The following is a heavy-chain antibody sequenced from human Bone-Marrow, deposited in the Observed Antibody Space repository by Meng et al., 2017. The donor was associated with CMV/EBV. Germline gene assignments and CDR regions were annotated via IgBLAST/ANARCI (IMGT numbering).Heavy chain of an antibody. Sequence: SETLSLTCTVSGGSISSSSYYWGWIRQPPGKGLEWIGSIYYSGSTYYNPSLKSRVTISVDTSKNQFSLSLSSVTAADTAVYYCARVWGGDNWFDPWGQGILVTVSS. J-gene: IGHJ5*02. CDR1: GGSISSSSYY. CDR2: IYYSGST. CDR3: ARVWGGDNWFDP. D-gene: IGHD3-16*01. V-gene: IGHV4-39*07.